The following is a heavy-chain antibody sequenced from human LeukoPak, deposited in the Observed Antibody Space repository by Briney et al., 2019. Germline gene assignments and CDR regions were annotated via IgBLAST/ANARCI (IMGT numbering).Heavy chain of an antibody. CDR2: IRYDGSSE. D-gene: IGHD3-16*01. V-gene: IGHV3-30*02. J-gene: IGHJ4*02. Sequence: PGGSLRPSCAASGFIFSNYGMHWVRQAPGKGLEWVAFIRYDGSSEYYADSVKGRFTISRDNSKNTLYLQMNSLRPEDTAVYYCTKVRVLRLGIPPPDYWGQGTLVTVSS. CDR1: GFIFSNYG. CDR3: TKVRVLRLGIPPPDY.